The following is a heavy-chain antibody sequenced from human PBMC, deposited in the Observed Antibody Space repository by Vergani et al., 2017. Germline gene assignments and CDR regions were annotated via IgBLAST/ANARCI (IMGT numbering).Heavy chain of an antibody. D-gene: IGHD3-3*01. Sequence: EVQLVESGGGLVKPGGSLRLSCAASGFTFSNAWLSWVCQAPGTGLEWVGRIKSKTDVGTTDYAAPLKGRFTISRDDSKNTLYLQMNSLKTEDTAVYYXTTPKIYDEFWSGLSPAYFQHGGEGTLVIVSA. CDR1: GFTFSNAW. CDR2: IKSKTDVGTT. J-gene: IGHJ1*01. CDR3: TTPKIYDEFWSGLSPAYFQH. V-gene: IGHV3-15*01.